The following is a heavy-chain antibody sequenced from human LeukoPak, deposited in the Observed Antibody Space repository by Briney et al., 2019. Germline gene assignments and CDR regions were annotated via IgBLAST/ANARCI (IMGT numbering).Heavy chain of an antibody. V-gene: IGHV4-59*08. CDR1: GGSISSYY. CDR3: ARLSSGGSYYWDY. J-gene: IGHJ4*02. Sequence: PSETLSLTCTVSGGSISSYYWNWIRQPPGKGLEWIGYFYYSGSTNYNPSLKSRVTISVDTSKNQFSLKLSSVTAADTAVYYCARLSSGGSYYWDYWGQGTLVTVSS. CDR2: FYYSGST. D-gene: IGHD2-15*01.